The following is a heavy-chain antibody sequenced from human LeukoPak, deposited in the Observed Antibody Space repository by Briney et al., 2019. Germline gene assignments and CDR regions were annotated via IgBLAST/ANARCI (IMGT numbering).Heavy chain of an antibody. CDR2: IRASGGTA. D-gene: IGHD3-10*01. CDR3: AKAWAHDGSGNPYWHFDL. CDR1: GFTFSSYA. J-gene: IGHJ2*01. V-gene: IGHV3-23*01. Sequence: GGSLRLSCSASGFTFSSYAMSWVRQAPGKGLEWVSAIRASGGTAYYADSVKGRFTISGDNSKNMLYLQMNSLRAEDTAVYYCAKAWAHDGSGNPYWHFDLWGRGTLVTVSS.